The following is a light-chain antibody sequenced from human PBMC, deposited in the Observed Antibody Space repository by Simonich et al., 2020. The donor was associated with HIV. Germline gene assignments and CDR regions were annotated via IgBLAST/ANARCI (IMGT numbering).Light chain of an antibody. CDR1: QSSSSW. CDR2: KAS. CDR3: QQYYSTST. Sequence: DIQMTQSPSTLSASVGDRVTITCRASQSSSSWLAWYQQKPGKAPKLLSYKASSLESGVPSRFSGSGSGTEFTLTISSLQPDDFATYYCQQYYSTSTFGPGTKVDIK. J-gene: IGKJ3*01. V-gene: IGKV1-5*03.